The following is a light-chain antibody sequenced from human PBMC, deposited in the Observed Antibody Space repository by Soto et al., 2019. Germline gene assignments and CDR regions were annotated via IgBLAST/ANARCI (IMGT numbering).Light chain of an antibody. Sequence: QAALTQPRSVARSPGQTVTMSCSGTINDVGGSHYVSWSQQQSGKAPKLMIYEVRMRPSGVPDRFSASQSDNTGPLTICGLQAEEEADYYCCSSAGSYTRVFGTGTKVTVL. J-gene: IGLJ1*01. CDR3: CSSAGSYTRV. CDR1: INDVGGSHY. CDR2: EVR. V-gene: IGLV2-11*01.